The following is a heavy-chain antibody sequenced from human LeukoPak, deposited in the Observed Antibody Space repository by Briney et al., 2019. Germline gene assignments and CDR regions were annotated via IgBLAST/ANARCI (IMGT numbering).Heavy chain of an antibody. CDR2: ISSSSSYI. CDR1: GFTFSSYS. V-gene: IGHV3-21*01. D-gene: IGHD6-19*01. J-gene: IGHJ4*02. CDR3: ARGRSGWSPPIDY. Sequence: GGSLGLSCAASGFTFSSYSMNWVRQAPGKGLEWVSSISSSSSYIYYADSVKGRFTISRDNAKNSLYLQMNSLRAEDTAVYYCARGRSGWSPPIDYWGQGTLVTVSS.